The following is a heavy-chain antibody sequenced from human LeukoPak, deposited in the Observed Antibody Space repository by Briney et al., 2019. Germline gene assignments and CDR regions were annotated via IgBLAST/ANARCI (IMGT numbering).Heavy chain of an antibody. Sequence: GSLRLSCAASGFTFSSYAMHWVRQAPGKGLEWVAVISYDGSNKYYADSVKGRFTISRDNSKNTLYLQMNSLRAEDTAIYYCARDKGVVGTLAPWGQGTLVTVSS. CDR2: ISYDGSNK. CDR3: ARDKGVVGTLAP. CDR1: GFTFSSYA. D-gene: IGHD1-26*01. J-gene: IGHJ5*02. V-gene: IGHV3-30*04.